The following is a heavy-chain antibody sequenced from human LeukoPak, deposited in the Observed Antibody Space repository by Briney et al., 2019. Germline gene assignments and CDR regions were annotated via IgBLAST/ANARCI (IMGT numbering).Heavy chain of an antibody. CDR1: GGSISSSSYY. V-gene: IGHV4-39*01. CDR2: IYYRGST. J-gene: IGHJ4*02. Sequence: SETLSLTCTVSGGSISSSSYYWGWIRQPPGKGLEWIGNIYYRGSTYYNPSLKSRITISVDTSKNQFSLKLTSVTAADTAVYYCARPMLRGIFPFDYWGQGTLVTVSS. D-gene: IGHD3-10*01. CDR3: ARPMLRGIFPFDY.